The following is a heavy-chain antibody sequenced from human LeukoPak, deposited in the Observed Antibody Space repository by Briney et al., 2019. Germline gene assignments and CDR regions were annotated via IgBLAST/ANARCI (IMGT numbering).Heavy chain of an antibody. CDR2: IRSKAYGGTT. V-gene: IGHV3-49*03. D-gene: IGHD2-2*01. J-gene: IGHJ4*02. CDR3: TRDRPIVVVPAARTGPPT. Sequence: GGSLRLSCTASGFTFGDYAMSWFRQAPGKGLEWVGFIRSKAYGGTTEYAASVKGRFTISRDDSKSIAYLQMNSLKTEDTAVYYCTRDRPIVVVPAARTGPPTGGQGTLVTVSS. CDR1: GFTFGDYA.